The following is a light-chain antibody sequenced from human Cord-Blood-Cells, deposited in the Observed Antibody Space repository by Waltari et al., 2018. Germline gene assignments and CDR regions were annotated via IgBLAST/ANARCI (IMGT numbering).Light chain of an antibody. V-gene: IGKV3-15*01. CDR2: GAS. Sequence: DIVMMQSPATLSVSPGERATLSCRASQSVSSNLAWYPQKPGQAPRLLIYGASTRATGIPARFSGSGSGTEFTLTISSLQSEDFAVYYCQQYNNWHPLTFGGGTKVEIK. CDR3: QQYNNWHPLT. CDR1: QSVSSN. J-gene: IGKJ4*01.